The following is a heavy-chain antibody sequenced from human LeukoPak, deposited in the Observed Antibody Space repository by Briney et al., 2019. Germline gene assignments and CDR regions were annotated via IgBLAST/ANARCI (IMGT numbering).Heavy chain of an antibody. V-gene: IGHV3-66*01. CDR1: GFTVINNY. Sequence: GGSLRLSCAASGFTVINNYMSWVRQAPGKGLEWVSVVYSGDGGTYYARSVKGRFTVSRDDSKNMLYLQMSSLRAEDTAVYYCAREYSSSSGYYYGMDVWGQGTTVTVSS. CDR3: AREYSSSSGYYYGMDV. J-gene: IGHJ6*02. D-gene: IGHD6-6*01. CDR2: VYSGDGGT.